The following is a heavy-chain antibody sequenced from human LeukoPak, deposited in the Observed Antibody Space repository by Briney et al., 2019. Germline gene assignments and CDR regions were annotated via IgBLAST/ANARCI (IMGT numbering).Heavy chain of an antibody. Sequence: ASVKVSCKASGYTFTDYYVHWVRQAPGKGREGMGRINADSAGTDYAQSFQGRVTMTRDKSIGTAYMELRSLTSDDTAVYYSARHLPSTSHWERDYWAQGTVLTVPS. V-gene: IGHV1-2*06. CDR3: ARHLPSTSHWERDY. J-gene: IGHJ4*02. D-gene: IGHD1-26*01. CDR1: GYTFTDYY. CDR2: INADSAGT.